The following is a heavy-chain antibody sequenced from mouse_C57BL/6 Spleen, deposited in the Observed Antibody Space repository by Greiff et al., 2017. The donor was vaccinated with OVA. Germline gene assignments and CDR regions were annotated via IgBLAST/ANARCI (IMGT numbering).Heavy chain of an antibody. V-gene: IGHV1-50*01. CDR1: GYTFTSYW. D-gene: IGHD1-1*01. CDR2: IDPSDSYT. Sequence: QVQLQQPGAELVKPGASVKLSCKASGYTFTSYWMQWVKQRPGQGLEWIGEIDPSDSYTNYNQKFKGKATLTVDTSSSTAYMQLSSLTSEDPAVYYCARRPFFTTVEGYYFDYWGQGTTLTVSS. CDR3: ARRPFFTTVEGYYFDY. J-gene: IGHJ2*01.